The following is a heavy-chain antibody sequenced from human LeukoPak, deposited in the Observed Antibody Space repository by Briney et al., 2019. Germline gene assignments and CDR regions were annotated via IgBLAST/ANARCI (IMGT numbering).Heavy chain of an antibody. J-gene: IGHJ4*02. CDR3: ARDPHYDILTGYFDY. D-gene: IGHD3-9*01. V-gene: IGHV3-21*01. CDR1: GFTFSSYS. Sequence: PGGSLRLSCAASGFTFSSYSMNWVRQAPGKGMEWVSSISSSSSYIYYADSVKGRFTISRDNAKNSLYLQMNSLRAEDTAVYYCARDPHYDILTGYFDYWGQGTLVTVSS. CDR2: ISSSSSYI.